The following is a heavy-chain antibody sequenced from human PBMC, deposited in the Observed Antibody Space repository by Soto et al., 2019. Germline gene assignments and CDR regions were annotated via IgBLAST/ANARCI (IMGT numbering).Heavy chain of an antibody. D-gene: IGHD3-3*01. CDR2: ISYSGST. CDR1: GASIITGASY. Sequence: PSETLSLTCTVSGASIITGASYWIWIRQPPGKGLDWVGFISYSGSTYSPLSLKSRVTMSLDTSKNQFSLNLSSLTAADAAVYYCARLSWSIRAIDYWGHGSLVTVSS. V-gene: IGHV4-31*03. J-gene: IGHJ4*01. CDR3: ARLSWSIRAIDY.